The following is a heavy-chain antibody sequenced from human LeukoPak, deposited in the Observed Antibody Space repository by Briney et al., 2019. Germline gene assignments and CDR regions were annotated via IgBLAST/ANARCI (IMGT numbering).Heavy chain of an antibody. J-gene: IGHJ4*02. Sequence: GGSLRLSCAASGFTFSSYGMHWVRQAPGKGLEWVAVISYDGSNKYYADSVKGRFTISRDNSKNTLYLQMNSLRAEDTAVYYCAKEGIAVAGEGYFDYWGRGTLVTVSS. V-gene: IGHV3-30*18. D-gene: IGHD6-19*01. CDR3: AKEGIAVAGEGYFDY. CDR2: ISYDGSNK. CDR1: GFTFSSYG.